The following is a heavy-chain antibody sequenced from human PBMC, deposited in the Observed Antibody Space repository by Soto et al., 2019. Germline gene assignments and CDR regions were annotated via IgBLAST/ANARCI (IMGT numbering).Heavy chain of an antibody. J-gene: IGHJ6*02. CDR2: INHSGST. D-gene: IGHD6-19*01. CDR3: ARASVAGGFYYYYGMDA. V-gene: IGHV4-34*01. Sequence: PSETLSLTCAVYGGSFSGYYWSWIRQPPGKGLEWIGEINHSGSTNYNPSLKSRVTISVDTSKNQFSLKLSSVTAADTAVYYCARASVAGGFYYYYGMDAWGQGTTVTVSS. CDR1: GGSFSGYY.